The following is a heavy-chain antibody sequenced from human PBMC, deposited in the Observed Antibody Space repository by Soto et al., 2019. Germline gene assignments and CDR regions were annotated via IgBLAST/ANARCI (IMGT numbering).Heavy chain of an antibody. CDR1: VGSISNHY. CDR3: TRANWYSEY. CDR2: IYYNGNT. V-gene: IGHV4-59*11. J-gene: IGHJ4*02. Sequence: QVQLQESGPGLWKPSETLSLTCRVSVGSISNHYWTWIRQPPGKGLEWIGYIYYNGNTNYNPSLKSRVTMSVDTSRNQISLKLTTVTAADTAVYYCTRANWYSEYWGQGTLVTVSS. D-gene: IGHD7-27*01.